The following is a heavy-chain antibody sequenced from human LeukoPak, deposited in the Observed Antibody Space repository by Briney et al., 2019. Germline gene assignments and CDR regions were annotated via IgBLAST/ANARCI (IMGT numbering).Heavy chain of an antibody. J-gene: IGHJ2*01. CDR2: FDPNSGGT. Sequence: ASVKVSCRASGYTFTAHYIHWVRQAPGQGLEWMGWFDPNSGGTNYAQKFLGSVTMTGDTSINTAFMELSRLRSDDTAIYYCARGRGTTMVRGVITNYFDLWGRGSLVTVSS. CDR3: ARGRGTTMVRGVITNYFDL. CDR1: GYTFTAHY. V-gene: IGHV1-2*02. D-gene: IGHD3-10*01.